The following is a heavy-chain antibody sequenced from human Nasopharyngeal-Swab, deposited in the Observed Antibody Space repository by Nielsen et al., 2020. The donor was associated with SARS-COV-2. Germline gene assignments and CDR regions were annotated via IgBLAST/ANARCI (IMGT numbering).Heavy chain of an antibody. J-gene: IGHJ4*02. CDR1: GFTFSSYW. Sequence: GRSLRLSCAASGFTFSSYWMSWVRQAPGKGLEWVANIKQDGSEKYYVDSVKGRFTISRDNAKNSLYLQMNSLRAEDTAVYYCARVSTAKGWIFDYWGQGTLVTVSS. CDR3: ARVSTAKGWIFDY. CDR2: IKQDGSEK. V-gene: IGHV3-7*05. D-gene: IGHD5-18*01.